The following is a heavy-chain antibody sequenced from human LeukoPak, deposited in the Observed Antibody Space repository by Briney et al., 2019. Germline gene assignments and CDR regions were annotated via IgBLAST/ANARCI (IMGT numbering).Heavy chain of an antibody. CDR3: ARWTGSDLGGAFDL. CDR1: GFVFSGHG. V-gene: IGHV3-33*05. Sequence: GGSLRLSCAASGFVFSGHGMHWVRQAPGKGLEWVALIAYNGGNREQADSVKGRFTISRDNSKNMVYLQMNSLRAEDTAVYYCARWTGSDLGGAFDLWGQGTVVTVSS. CDR2: IAYNGGNR. J-gene: IGHJ3*01. D-gene: IGHD1-26*01.